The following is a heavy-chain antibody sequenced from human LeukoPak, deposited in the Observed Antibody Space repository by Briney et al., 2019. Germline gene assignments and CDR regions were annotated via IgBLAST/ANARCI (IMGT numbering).Heavy chain of an antibody. CDR2: IYNSEST. CDR1: GDSISSHY. CDR3: ARVDPRGAMALYFDY. J-gene: IGHJ4*02. V-gene: IGHV4-59*11. D-gene: IGHD3-16*01. Sequence: SETLSLTCTLSGDSISSHYWSWIRQPPGKGLEYIGYIYNSESTNYNPSLKSRITISADTSKNQFSLKLSSVTAADTAVYHCARVDPRGAMALYFDYWGQGTLVTVSS.